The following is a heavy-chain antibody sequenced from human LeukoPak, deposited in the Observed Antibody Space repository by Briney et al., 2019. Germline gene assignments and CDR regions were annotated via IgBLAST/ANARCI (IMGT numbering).Heavy chain of an antibody. CDR2: INTAESST. CDR1: GFTFSNYW. J-gene: IGHJ6*03. V-gene: IGHV3-74*01. D-gene: IGHD3-10*01. CDR3: ARSGIKMVRGVIIKSPYHMDV. Sequence: PGGSLRLSCAASGFTFSNYWMHWVRQAPGKGLMWVSRINTAESSTTYADSVKGRFTISRDNAKNTLYLQMNSLRAEDTAVYYCARSGIKMVRGVIIKSPYHMDVWGKGTTVTVSS.